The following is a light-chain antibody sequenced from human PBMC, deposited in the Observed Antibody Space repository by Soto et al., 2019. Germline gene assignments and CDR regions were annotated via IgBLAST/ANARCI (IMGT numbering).Light chain of an antibody. V-gene: IGKV3-15*01. CDR3: QQYNNWRRT. Sequence: IVMTQSPATLSVSPGERATLSCRTSQSVSSNLAWYQQKPGQAPRLIIYAASTRVTGIPARFSGSGSGTEFTPTISSLQSEDFAVYYCQQYNNWRRTFGQGTKVEIK. CDR2: AAS. J-gene: IGKJ1*01. CDR1: QSVSSN.